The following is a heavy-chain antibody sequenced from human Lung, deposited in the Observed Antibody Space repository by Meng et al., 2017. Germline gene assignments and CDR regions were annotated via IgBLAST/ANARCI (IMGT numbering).Heavy chain of an antibody. V-gene: IGHV1-18*04. CDR3: ARGTPGRSYSDF. Sequence: QVHPVQSGAEVKKPGASVKASCKFSDYTFTGYGVSWVRQAPGQGLEWMAWLGAHDGDRSHAPRFQGRVTVTADRLTATSFMELRNLRYDDTAVYYCARGTPGRSYSDFWGQGTLVTVSS. CDR1: DYTFTGYG. CDR2: LGAHDGDR. J-gene: IGHJ4*02. D-gene: IGHD3-10*01.